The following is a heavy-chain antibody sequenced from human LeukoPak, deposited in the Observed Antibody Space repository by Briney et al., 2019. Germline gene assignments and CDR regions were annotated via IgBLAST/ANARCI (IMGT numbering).Heavy chain of an antibody. CDR1: GFTFSSYG. Sequence: GGSLRLSCAASGFTFSSYGMHWGRQAPGKGLEGVAVILYDGSNQYYADSVKGRFTISRDNSKNTLYLQMNSLRAEDTAVYYCAKDKGGGYGNDGFDIWGRGTMVTVSS. D-gene: IGHD3-16*01. CDR3: AKDKGGGYGNDGFDI. CDR2: ILYDGSNQ. J-gene: IGHJ3*02. V-gene: IGHV3-30*18.